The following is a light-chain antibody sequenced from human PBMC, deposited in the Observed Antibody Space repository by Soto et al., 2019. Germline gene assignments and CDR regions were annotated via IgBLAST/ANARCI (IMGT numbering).Light chain of an antibody. CDR1: QSVSSSY. CDR3: QQFVISPWT. CDR2: GAS. Sequence: EIVLTQSPGTLSLSPGERATLSCRASQSVSSSYLAWYQQKPGQAPRLLIYGASSRATGIPDGFSGSGSGTDFTLTISRLEPEDFAVYYCQQFVISPWTFGQGTKVESK. V-gene: IGKV3-20*01. J-gene: IGKJ1*01.